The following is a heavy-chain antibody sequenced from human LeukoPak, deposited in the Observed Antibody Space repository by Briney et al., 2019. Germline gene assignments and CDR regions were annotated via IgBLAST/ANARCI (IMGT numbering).Heavy chain of an antibody. CDR1: GFTFSSYG. CDR2: ISYDGSNK. Sequence: GGSLRLSCAASGFTFSSYGMSWARQAPGKGLEWVAVISYDGSNKYYADSVKGRFTISRDNSKNTLYLQMNSLRAEDTAVYYCARDNHYGSGSYYNWDRYFGYWGQGTLVTVSS. J-gene: IGHJ4*02. D-gene: IGHD3-10*01. V-gene: IGHV3-30*03. CDR3: ARDNHYGSGSYYNWDRYFGY.